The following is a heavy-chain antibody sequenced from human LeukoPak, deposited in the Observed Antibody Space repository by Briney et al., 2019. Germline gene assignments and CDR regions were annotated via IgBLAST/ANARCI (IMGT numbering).Heavy chain of an antibody. D-gene: IGHD2-2*02. J-gene: IGHJ4*02. CDR1: GFTFSSYA. Sequence: GGSLRLSCAASGFTFSSYAMSWVRQAPGKGLEWVSAISGSGGSTYYADSVKGRFTISRDNSKNTLYLQMNSLRAEDTAVYYCAKVSQIYCSSTSCYNDYWSQGTLVTVSS. CDR2: ISGSGGST. CDR3: AKVSQIYCSSTSCYNDY. V-gene: IGHV3-23*01.